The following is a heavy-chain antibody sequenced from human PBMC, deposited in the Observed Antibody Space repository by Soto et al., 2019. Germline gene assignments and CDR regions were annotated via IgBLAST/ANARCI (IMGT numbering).Heavy chain of an antibody. V-gene: IGHV4-59*01. CDR1: GGSISSYY. CDR3: ARSGYDSSGSYVTPFYYYYGMDV. D-gene: IGHD3-22*01. Sequence: QVQLQESGPGLVKPSETLSLTCTVSGGSISSYYWSWIRQPPGKGLEWIGYIYYSGSTNYNPSLKRRVTISVATSKNQFSLKLSAVTAADTAVYYCARSGYDSSGSYVTPFYYYYGMDVWGQGTTVTVSS. CDR2: IYYSGST. J-gene: IGHJ6*02.